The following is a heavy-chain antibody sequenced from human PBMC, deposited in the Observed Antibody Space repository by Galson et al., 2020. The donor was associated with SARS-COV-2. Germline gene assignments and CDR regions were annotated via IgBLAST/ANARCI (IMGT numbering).Heavy chain of an antibody. CDR2: ISHSGGT. CDR1: GTSISSGSYS. D-gene: IGHD4-17*01. CDR3: ARLHYGEYAPEAFDI. Sequence: SETLYLTCDVSGTSISSGSYSWNWIRQPPGKGLEWIGYISHSGGTYYNPSLKSRVTISGDRSKNQFSLRLSSVTAADTAVYYCARLHYGEYAPEAFDIWGPGTRVTVAS. J-gene: IGHJ3*02. V-gene: IGHV4-30-2*01.